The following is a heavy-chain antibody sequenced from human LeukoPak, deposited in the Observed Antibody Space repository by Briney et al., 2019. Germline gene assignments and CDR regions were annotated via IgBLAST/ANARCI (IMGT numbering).Heavy chain of an antibody. CDR1: GFTFSGYE. CDR3: VVHSATSCY. D-gene: IGHD1-26*01. Sequence: PGGSLRLSCATSGFTFSGYEMNWVRQAPGKGLEWISYITTSGTSTYYADSVKGRFTIFRDNGKTALSLQMNSLRAEDTAVYYCVVHSATSCYWGQGTLVTVSS. CDR2: ITTSGTST. J-gene: IGHJ4*02. V-gene: IGHV3-48*03.